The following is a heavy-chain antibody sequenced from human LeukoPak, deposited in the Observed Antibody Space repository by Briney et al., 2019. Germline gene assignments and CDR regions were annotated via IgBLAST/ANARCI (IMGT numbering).Heavy chain of an antibody. CDR2: IVVGSGNK. J-gene: IGHJ5*02. CDR1: GFTFINSA. CDR3: AADDTQQLS. V-gene: IGHV1-58*01. D-gene: IGHD6-13*01. Sequence: ASVKVSCKASGFTFINSAVQWVRQARGQRLEWIGWIVVGSGNKNFAQKFQERVTFTKDMSISTAYMELRSLRSEDTAVYYCAADDTQQLSWGQGTLVTGSS.